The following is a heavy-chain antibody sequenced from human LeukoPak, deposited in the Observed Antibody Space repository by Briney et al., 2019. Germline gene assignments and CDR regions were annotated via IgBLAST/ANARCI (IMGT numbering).Heavy chain of an antibody. CDR2: ISGSGGST. Sequence: PGGPLRLSCAASGFTFSSYWMSWVRQAPGKGLEWVSAISGSGGSTYYVDSVKGRFTISRDNSKNTLYLQMNSLRAEDTAVYYCAKVYGGAVADPFDYWGQGTLVTVSS. J-gene: IGHJ4*02. CDR3: AKVYGGAVADPFDY. V-gene: IGHV3-23*01. D-gene: IGHD6-19*01. CDR1: GFTFSSYW.